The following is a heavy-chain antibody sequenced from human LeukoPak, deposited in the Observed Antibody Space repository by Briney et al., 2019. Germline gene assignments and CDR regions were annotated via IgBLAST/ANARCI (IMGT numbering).Heavy chain of an antibody. CDR2: IYTSGST. CDR3: ASGTTPKGDY. CDR1: GGSISSGSYY. Sequence: SETLSLTCTVSGGSISSGSYYWSWIRQPAGKGLEWIGRIYTSGSTNYNPSLKSRVTISVDTSKNQFSLKLSSVTAADTAVYYCASGTTPKGDYWGQGTLVTVSS. V-gene: IGHV4-61*02. J-gene: IGHJ4*02. D-gene: IGHD4-17*01.